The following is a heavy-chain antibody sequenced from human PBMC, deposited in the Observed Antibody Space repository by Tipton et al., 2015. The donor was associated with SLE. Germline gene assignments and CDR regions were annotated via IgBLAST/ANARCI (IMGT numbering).Heavy chain of an antibody. V-gene: IGHV4-34*01. J-gene: IGHJ4*02. Sequence: TLSLTCAVYGGSFSGYYWSWIRQSPGKGLEWIAEINHRGGTYYNPSLKSRVTISVDTSENQFSLRLSSVTAADTAVYFCARDRSSVSDWGQGTLVTVSS. D-gene: IGHD5/OR15-5a*01. CDR1: GGSFSGYY. CDR2: INHRGGT. CDR3: ARDRSSVSD.